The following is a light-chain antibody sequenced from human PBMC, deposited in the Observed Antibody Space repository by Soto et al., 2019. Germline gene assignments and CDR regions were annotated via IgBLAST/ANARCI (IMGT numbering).Light chain of an antibody. J-gene: IGKJ1*01. CDR1: QSVSVN. CDR2: GAS. Sequence: EIVMTQCPGTLSVSPGERATLSCRASQSVSVNLAWYQQKPGQAPRLLIYGASSRATGIPDRFSGSGSGTDFTLTISRLEPEDFAVYYCQQYGSSPVTFGQGTKVDIK. CDR3: QQYGSSPVT. V-gene: IGKV3-20*01.